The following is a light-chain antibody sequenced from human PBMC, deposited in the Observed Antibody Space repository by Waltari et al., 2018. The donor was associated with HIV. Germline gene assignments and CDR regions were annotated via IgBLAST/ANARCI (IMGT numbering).Light chain of an antibody. CDR2: QDT. CDR3: QAWDNSTAV. Sequence: SYELTQPPSVSVSPGLTASVTCSGDKLGDKYVCWYQQKPGRSPVLVLFQDTKRPSGIPERFSGSNSVNTATLTISGTQAVDEADYFCQAWDNSTAVFGGGTQLTVL. V-gene: IGLV3-1*01. J-gene: IGLJ2*01. CDR1: KLGDKY.